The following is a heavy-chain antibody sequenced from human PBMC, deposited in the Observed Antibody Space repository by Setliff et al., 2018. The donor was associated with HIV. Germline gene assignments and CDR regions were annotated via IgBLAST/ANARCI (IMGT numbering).Heavy chain of an antibody. D-gene: IGHD2-15*01. V-gene: IGHV1-2*06. CDR2: INPNSGDT. Sequence: ASVKVSCKASGYTFTDYYINWVRRAPGQGLEWMGRINPNSGDTNYTQSFQGRVTMTRDRSINTAYLELSSLKSDDMAVYYCARDKDGFDIWGQGTMVTVSS. CDR3: ARDKDGFDI. CDR1: GYTFTDYY. J-gene: IGHJ3*02.